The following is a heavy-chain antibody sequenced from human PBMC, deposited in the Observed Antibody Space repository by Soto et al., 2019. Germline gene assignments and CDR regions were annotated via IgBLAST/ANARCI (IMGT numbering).Heavy chain of an antibody. CDR1: GYTFTSYD. CDR2: MNPNSGNT. D-gene: IGHD3-10*01. Sequence: ASVKVSCKASGYTFTSYDINWVRQATGQGLEWMGWMNPNSGNTGYAQKFQGRVTMTRNTSISTAYMELSSLRSEDTAVYYCARRRGYYYYYYMDVWGKGTTVTVSS. CDR3: ARRRGYYYYYYMDV. J-gene: IGHJ6*03. V-gene: IGHV1-8*01.